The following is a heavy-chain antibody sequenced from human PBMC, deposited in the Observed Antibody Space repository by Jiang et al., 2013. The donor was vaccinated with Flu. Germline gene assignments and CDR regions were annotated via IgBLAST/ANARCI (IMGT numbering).Heavy chain of an antibody. J-gene: IGHJ4*02. V-gene: IGHV3-21*01. CDR2: ISSSSSYI. CDR1: GFTFSSYS. CDR3: AREAWSTSCPDY. Sequence: GLVKPGGSLRLSCAASGFTFSSYSMNWVRQAPGKGLEWVSSISSSSSYIYYADSVKGRFTISRDNAKNSLYLQMNSLRAEDTAVYYCAREAWSTSCPDYWGQGTLVTVSS. D-gene: IGHD2-2*01.